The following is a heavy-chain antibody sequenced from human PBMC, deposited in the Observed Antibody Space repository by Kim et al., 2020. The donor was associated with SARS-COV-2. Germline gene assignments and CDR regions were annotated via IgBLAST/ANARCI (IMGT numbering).Heavy chain of an antibody. CDR3: ARYCSSTSCYWGDDY. D-gene: IGHD2-2*01. J-gene: IGHJ4*02. CDR2: ISSSGRTI. V-gene: IGHV3-48*03. CDR1: GFTFSSYE. Sequence: GGSLRLSCAASGFTFSSYEMNWVRQAPGKGLEWVSYISSSGRTIYYADSVKGRFTISRDNAKNSLYLQMNSLRAEDTAVYYCARYCSSTSCYWGDDYWCQGTLVTVSS.